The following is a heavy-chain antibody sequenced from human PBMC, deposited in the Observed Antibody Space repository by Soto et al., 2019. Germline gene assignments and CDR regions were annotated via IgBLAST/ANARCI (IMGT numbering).Heavy chain of an antibody. J-gene: IGHJ6*03. D-gene: IGHD6-13*01. V-gene: IGHV4-61*08. CDR2: IYYSGST. CDR3: ARRLGIAAAGDYYYYYMDV. Sequence: SETLSLTCTVSGGSISSGGYYWSWIRQHPGKGLEWIGYIYYSGSTNYNPSLKSRVTISVDTSKNQFSLKLGSVTAADTAVYYCARRLGIAAAGDYYYYYMDVWGKGTTVTVSS. CDR1: GGSISSGGYY.